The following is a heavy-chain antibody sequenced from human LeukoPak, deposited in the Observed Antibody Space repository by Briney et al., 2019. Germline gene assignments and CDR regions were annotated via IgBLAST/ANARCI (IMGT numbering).Heavy chain of an antibody. V-gene: IGHV4-34*01. Sequence: SETLSLTCAVYGGSFSGYYWSWIRQPPGKGLEWIGEINHSGSTNYNPSLKSRVTISVDTSKNQFSLKLSSVTAADTAVYYCARIPPTYYYDSSGSGYWGQGTLVTVSS. CDR3: ARIPPTYYYDSSGSGY. D-gene: IGHD3-22*01. CDR1: GGSFSGYY. J-gene: IGHJ4*02. CDR2: INHSGST.